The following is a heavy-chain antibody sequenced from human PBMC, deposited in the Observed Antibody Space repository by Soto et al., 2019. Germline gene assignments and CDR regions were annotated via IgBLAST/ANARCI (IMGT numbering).Heavy chain of an antibody. CDR1: GVCMSIGNW. D-gene: IGHD2-8*01. CDR3: ARLVYDTRLNYMYFDF. Sequence: PSETLSLTCAVCGVCMSIGNWWTWVRQTPQRGLEYIGEIFHDGTANYYPSFERRVAISVDTSKNQFSLKLTSVTAADTAIYFCARLVYDTRLNYMYFDFWGQGALVTVSS. CDR2: IFHDGTA. V-gene: IGHV4-4*02. J-gene: IGHJ4*02.